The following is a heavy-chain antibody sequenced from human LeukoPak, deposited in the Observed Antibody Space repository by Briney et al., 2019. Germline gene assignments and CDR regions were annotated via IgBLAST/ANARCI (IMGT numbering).Heavy chain of an antibody. J-gene: IGHJ4*02. D-gene: IGHD6-13*01. CDR1: GFTFSSYA. CDR2: ISGSGGST. V-gene: IGHV3-23*01. CDR3: ASSSWQRNY. Sequence: GGSLSLSCAASGFTFSSYAMSWVRQAPGKGVEWVSAISGSGGSTYYADSVKGRFTISRDNSKNTLYLQMNSLRAEDTAVYYCASSSWQRNYWGQGTLVTVSS.